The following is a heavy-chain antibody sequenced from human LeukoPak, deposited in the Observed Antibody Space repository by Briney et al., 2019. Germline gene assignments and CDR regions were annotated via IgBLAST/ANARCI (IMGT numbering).Heavy chain of an antibody. Sequence: PGGSLRLSCGASGFTFSSYWMHWVRQAPGKGLVWVSRISPDGSSTSYADSVKGRFTISRDNAKNTLDLQMNGLRAEDAAVYYSARGYYGSSFGYWGQGTLVTVSS. V-gene: IGHV3-74*01. D-gene: IGHD3-10*01. CDR1: GFTFSSYW. CDR2: ISPDGSST. J-gene: IGHJ4*02. CDR3: ARGYYGSSFGY.